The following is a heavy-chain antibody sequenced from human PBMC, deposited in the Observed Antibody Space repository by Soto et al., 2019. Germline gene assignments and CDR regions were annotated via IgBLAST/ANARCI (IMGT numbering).Heavy chain of an antibody. D-gene: IGHD3-10*01. CDR3: AKERGAGGMDV. V-gene: IGHV3-30*18. J-gene: IGHJ6*02. CDR2: ISYDGSNK. CDR1: GYTFSRYG. Sequence: QVQLVESGGGVVQPGRTLRLSCAASGYTFSRYGMHWVRQARGKGLEWVAVISYDGSNKYYADSVKGRFTISRDNSKNTLYLQMNSLRAEDTAVYYCAKERGAGGMDVWGQGTTVTVSS.